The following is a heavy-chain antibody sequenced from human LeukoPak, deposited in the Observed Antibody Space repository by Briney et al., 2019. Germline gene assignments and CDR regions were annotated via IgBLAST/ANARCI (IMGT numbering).Heavy chain of an antibody. D-gene: IGHD2-21*02. CDR3: ARAHQRDSAMIY. CDR1: GGTFSSYA. V-gene: IGHV1-18*01. Sequence: APVKVSCKASGGTFSSYAISWVRQAPGQGLEWMGWISAYNGNTNYAQKLQGRVTMTTDTSTSTAYMELRSLRSDDTAVYYCARAHQRDSAMIYWGQGALVTVSS. J-gene: IGHJ4*02. CDR2: ISAYNGNT.